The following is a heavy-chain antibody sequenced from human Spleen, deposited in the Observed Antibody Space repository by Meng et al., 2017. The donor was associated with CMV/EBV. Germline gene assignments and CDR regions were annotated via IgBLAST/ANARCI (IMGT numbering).Heavy chain of an antibody. CDR1: GFTFSSYS. CDR2: ISWNSGSI. Sequence: GGSLRLSCAASGFTFSSYSMNWVRQAPGKGLEWVSGISWNSGSIGYADSVKGRFTISRDNAKNSLYLQMNSLRAEDMALYYCAKDMGRYCSSTSCPNAFDIWGQGTMVTVSS. CDR3: AKDMGRYCSSTSCPNAFDI. D-gene: IGHD2-2*01. J-gene: IGHJ3*02. V-gene: IGHV3-9*03.